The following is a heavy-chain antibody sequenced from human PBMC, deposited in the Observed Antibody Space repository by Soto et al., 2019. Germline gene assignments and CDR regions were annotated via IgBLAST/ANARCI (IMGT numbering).Heavy chain of an antibody. CDR1: GFTFSSYG. CDR2: IWYDGSNK. CDR3: ARDSQYGYCSSTSCYNFDY. Sequence: QVQLVESGGGVVQPGRSLRLSCAASGFTFSSYGMHWVRQVPGQGLEWVAVIWYDGSNKYYADSVKGRFTISRDNSKNTLYLQMNSLRAEDTAVYYCARDSQYGYCSSTSCYNFDYWGQGTLVTVSS. J-gene: IGHJ4*02. D-gene: IGHD2-2*02. V-gene: IGHV3-33*01.